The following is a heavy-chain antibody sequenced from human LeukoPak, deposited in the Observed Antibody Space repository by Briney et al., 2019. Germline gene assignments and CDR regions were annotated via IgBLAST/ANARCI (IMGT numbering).Heavy chain of an antibody. CDR2: IWSDGSNR. CDR1: GLSFSNAW. Sequence: GGSLRLSCTASGLSFSNAWMSWVRQAPGKGLEWVAVIWSDGSNRFYAGSVKGRFTISRDNSQNTLFLQMNSLRAEDTAMYYCARDAQRGFDYSNSLEYWGHGTLVTVSS. J-gene: IGHJ4*01. V-gene: IGHV3-33*08. CDR3: ARDAQRGFDYSNSLEY. D-gene: IGHD4-11*01.